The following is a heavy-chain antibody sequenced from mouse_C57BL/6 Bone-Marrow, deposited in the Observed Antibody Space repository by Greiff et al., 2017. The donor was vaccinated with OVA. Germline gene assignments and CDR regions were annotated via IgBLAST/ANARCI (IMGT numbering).Heavy chain of an antibody. CDR3: TRLLDAMDY. V-gene: IGHV5-9-1*02. D-gene: IGHD2-1*01. Sequence: EVQRVESGEGLVKPGGSLKLSCAASGFTFSSYAMSWVRQTPEKRLEWVAYISSGGDYIYYADTVKGRFTISRDNARNTLYLQMSRLKSEGTAMYYCTRLLDAMDYWGQGTSVTVSS. J-gene: IGHJ4*01. CDR2: ISSGGDYI. CDR1: GFTFSSYA.